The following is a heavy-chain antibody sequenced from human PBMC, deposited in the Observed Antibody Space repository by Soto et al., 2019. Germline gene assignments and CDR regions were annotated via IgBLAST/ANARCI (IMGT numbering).Heavy chain of an antibody. CDR1: GFSLSNARMG. CDR3: ARILGTHPNP. V-gene: IGHV2-26*01. D-gene: IGHD1-7*01. Sequence: QVTWKESGHVLVKPTETLTLTCSVSGFSLSNARMGVSWIRQPPGKALEWLAHIFSNDEKSYSTSLKSRLTISKDTSKSQVVLTMTNIDPVDTATYYCARILGTHPNPWGQGTLVTVSS. J-gene: IGHJ5*02. CDR2: IFSNDEK.